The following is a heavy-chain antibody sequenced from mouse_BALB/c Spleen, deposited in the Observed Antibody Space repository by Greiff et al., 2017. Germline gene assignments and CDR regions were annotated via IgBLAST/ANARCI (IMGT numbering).Heavy chain of an antibody. V-gene: IGHV5-12-2*01. CDR1: GFTFSSYT. D-gene: IGHD2-4*01. J-gene: IGHJ2*01. CDR2: ISNGGGST. CDR3: ARHSLYDYDAFDY. Sequence: VQLKESGGGLVQPGGSLKLSCAASGFTFSSYTMSWVRQTPEKRLEWVAYISNGGGSTYYPDTVKGRFTISRDNAKNTLYLQMSSLKSEDTAMYYCARHSLYDYDAFDYWGQGTTLTVSS.